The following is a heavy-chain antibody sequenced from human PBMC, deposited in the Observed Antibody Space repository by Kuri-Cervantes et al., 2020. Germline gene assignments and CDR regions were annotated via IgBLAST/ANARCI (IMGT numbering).Heavy chain of an antibody. J-gene: IGHJ4*02. CDR1: GFTVSSNY. Sequence: GGSLRLSCAASGFTVSSNYMSWVRQAPGKGLEWVSVIYSGGSTYYADSVKGRFTISRDNSKDTLYLQMNSLRAEDTAVYYCARSGSYYPTIDYWGQGTLVTVSS. V-gene: IGHV3-66*02. D-gene: IGHD1-26*01. CDR3: ARSGSYYPTIDY. CDR2: IYSGGST.